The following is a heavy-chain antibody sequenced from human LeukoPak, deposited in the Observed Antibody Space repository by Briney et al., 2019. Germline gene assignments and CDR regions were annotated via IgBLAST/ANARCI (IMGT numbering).Heavy chain of an antibody. CDR2: ISYDGSNK. D-gene: IGHD3-3*01. V-gene: IGHV3-30-3*01. CDR3: ARALYGFWSGYYQGGLGY. J-gene: IGHJ4*02. CDR1: GFTFSSYA. Sequence: GGSLRLSCAASGFTFSSYAMHWVRQAPGKGLEWVAVISYDGSNKYYADSVKGRFTISRDNSKNTLYLQMNSLRAEDTAVYYCARALYGFWSGYYQGGLGYWGQGTLVTVSS.